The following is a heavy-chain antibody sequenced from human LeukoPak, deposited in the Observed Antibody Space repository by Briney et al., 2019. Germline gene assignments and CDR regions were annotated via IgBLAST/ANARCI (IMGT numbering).Heavy chain of an antibody. CDR1: GGSFSSYY. V-gene: IGHV4-59*01. J-gene: IGHJ3*02. D-gene: IGHD3-16*02. CDR2: IYYSGST. CDR3: ARVAYYDYVWGSYRPLFDI. Sequence: SETLSLTCAVYGGSFSSYYWSWIRQPPGKGLEWIGYIYYSGSTNYNPSLKSRVTISVDTSKNQFSLKLGSVTAADTAVYYCARVAYYDYVWGSYRPLFDIWGQGTMVTVSS.